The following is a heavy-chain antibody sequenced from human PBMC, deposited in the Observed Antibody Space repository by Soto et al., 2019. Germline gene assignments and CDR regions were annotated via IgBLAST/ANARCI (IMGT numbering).Heavy chain of an antibody. CDR3: AKDEGGSPDY. J-gene: IGHJ4*02. CDR2: ISYDGSNK. Sequence: GGSLRLSCAASGFTFSSYGMHWVRQAPGKGLEWVAVISYDGSNKYYADSVKGRFTISRDNSKNTLYLQMNSLRAEDTAVYYCAKDEGGSPDYWGQGTLVTVSS. D-gene: IGHD1-26*01. CDR1: GFTFSSYG. V-gene: IGHV3-30*18.